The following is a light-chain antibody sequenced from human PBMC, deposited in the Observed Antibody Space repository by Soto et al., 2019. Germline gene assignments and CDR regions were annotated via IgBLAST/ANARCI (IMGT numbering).Light chain of an antibody. J-gene: IGKJ2*01. CDR3: QQYHNVPYT. CDR2: DAS. CDR1: QDITNY. Sequence: DIQMTQSPSSLSTSIGDRVTITCQASQDITNYLNWYQQKPGKAPKLLIYDASNLETGVPSRFSGSGSGTDFTLTISSLQPEDIATYYCQQYHNVPYTFGLGTKLDIK. V-gene: IGKV1-33*01.